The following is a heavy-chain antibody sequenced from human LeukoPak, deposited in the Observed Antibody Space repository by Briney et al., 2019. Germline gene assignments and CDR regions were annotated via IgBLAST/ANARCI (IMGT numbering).Heavy chain of an antibody. CDR1: GYNFSDNY. Sequence: GASVKVSCKASGYNFSDNYIHWVRQAPGQGLEWMGIINPSGGSTTYAQKFQGRVTMTRDMSTSTVYMELSSLRSEDTALYYCARVSGYGSGSYFDYWGQGTLVTVSS. V-gene: IGHV1-46*01. CDR3: ARVSGYGSGSYFDY. J-gene: IGHJ4*02. CDR2: INPSGGST. D-gene: IGHD3-10*01.